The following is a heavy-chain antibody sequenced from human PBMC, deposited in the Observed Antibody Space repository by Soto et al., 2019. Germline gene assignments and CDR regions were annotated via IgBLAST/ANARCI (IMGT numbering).Heavy chain of an antibody. CDR2: ISYDGSNK. Sequence: QVQLVESGGGVVQPGRSLRLSCAASGFTFSRYAMHWVRQAPGKGLEWVAVISYDGSNKYYADSVKGRFTISRDNSKNTLYLQMNSLGAEDTAVYYCARDRISMVRGVKSGEWLNDGMDVWGQGTTVTVSS. J-gene: IGHJ6*02. D-gene: IGHD3-10*01. CDR3: ARDRISMVRGVKSGEWLNDGMDV. V-gene: IGHV3-30-3*01. CDR1: GFTFSRYA.